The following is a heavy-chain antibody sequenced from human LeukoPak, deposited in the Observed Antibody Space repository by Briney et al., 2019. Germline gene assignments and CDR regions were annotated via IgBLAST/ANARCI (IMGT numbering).Heavy chain of an antibody. Sequence: ASVKVSCKASGYTFTSYYIHWVRQAPGQGLEWMGIINPSGGSTSYAQKFQGRVTMTRDMSTSTVYMELSSLRSEDTAVYYCARDPLLPIAAAATVRGQEPFDYWGQGTLVTVSS. J-gene: IGHJ4*02. CDR2: INPSGGST. D-gene: IGHD6-13*01. CDR3: ARDPLLPIAAAATVRGQEPFDY. V-gene: IGHV1-46*01. CDR1: GYTFTSYY.